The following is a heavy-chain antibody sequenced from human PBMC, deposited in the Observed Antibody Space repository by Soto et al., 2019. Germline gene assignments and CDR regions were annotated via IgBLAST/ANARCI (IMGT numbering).Heavy chain of an antibody. CDR3: ARDYSSSSGGYYYYYYGMDV. Sequence: ASVKVSCKASGYTFTNYYMHWVRQAPGERLEWMGIIDPTSGSTNYAQKFQGRVTITTDESTSTAYMELSSLTSEDTAVYYCARDYSSSSGGYYYYYYGMDVWGQGTTVTVSS. V-gene: IGHV1-46*01. CDR1: GYTFTNYY. J-gene: IGHJ6*02. CDR2: IDPTSGST. D-gene: IGHD6-6*01.